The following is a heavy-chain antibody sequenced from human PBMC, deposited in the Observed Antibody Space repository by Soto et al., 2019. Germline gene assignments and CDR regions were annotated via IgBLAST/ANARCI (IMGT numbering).Heavy chain of an antibody. CDR2: ISFNGINT. D-gene: IGHD3-9*01. V-gene: IGHV3-30-3*01. CDR3: ARDVSGFEYFDL. Sequence: QVQLVESGGGVVQPGRSLRLSCAGSGFTFSDYAMHWVRQAPGRGTEWLALISFNGINTYYADSVKGRFTISRDNSKGTLYLQMNTLRAEDTAVYYCARDVSGFEYFDLWGQGTLVTISS. CDR1: GFTFSDYA. J-gene: IGHJ4*02.